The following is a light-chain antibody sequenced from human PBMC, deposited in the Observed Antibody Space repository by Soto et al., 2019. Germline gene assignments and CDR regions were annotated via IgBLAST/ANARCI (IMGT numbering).Light chain of an antibody. CDR3: PQSDRFPST. CDR1: QSIRSW. CDR2: ASS. J-gene: IGKJ5*01. Sequence: TIPCQASQSIRSWLAWYQQIAGKAPTLLIYASSTLQTGVPSRFSGSGSGTDFTLTISSLQPEDFAPYYCPQSDRFPSTFGQGTRLEIK. V-gene: IGKV1-12*01.